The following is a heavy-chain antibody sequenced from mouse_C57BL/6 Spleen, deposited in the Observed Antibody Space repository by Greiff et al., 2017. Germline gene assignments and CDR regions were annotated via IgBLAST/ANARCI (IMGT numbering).Heavy chain of an antibody. Sequence: QVQLKESGPGLVQPSQSLSITCPVSGFSLTSYGLHWVRQSPGKGLDWRGLIRSGGSTDDNEAFISRLSFSKDNSKSQVFFKMNSLQADDTAIYYCARKNENWYFDVWGTGTTVTVSS. CDR1: GFSLTSYG. J-gene: IGHJ1*03. V-gene: IGHV2-2*01. CDR3: ARKNENWYFDV. CDR2: IRSGGST.